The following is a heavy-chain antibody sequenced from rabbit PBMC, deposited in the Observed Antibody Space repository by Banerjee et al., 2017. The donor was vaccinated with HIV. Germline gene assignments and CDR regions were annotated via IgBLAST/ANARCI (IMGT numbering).Heavy chain of an antibody. CDR2: IHTSSRGKT. J-gene: IGHJ4*01. CDR1: GLDFSSSYY. D-gene: IGHD1-1*01. CDR3: ARDYGTTRAYYFDL. Sequence: QQLVESGGGLVKPGASLTLTCTASGLDFSSSYYMCWVRQAPGKGLEWIACIHTSSRGKTYYASWAKGRFTISKTSSTTVTLQMTSLTAADTATYFCARDYGTTRAYYFDLWGPGTLVTVS. V-gene: IGHV1S40*01.